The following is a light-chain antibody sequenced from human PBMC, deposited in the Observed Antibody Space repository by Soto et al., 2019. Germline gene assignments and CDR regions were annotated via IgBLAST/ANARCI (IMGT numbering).Light chain of an antibody. V-gene: IGKV3-15*01. CDR1: QSVDIN. CDR3: QQYRSWPRT. J-gene: IGKJ1*01. Sequence: IVLTQSPGTLSLSPGERVTLSCRASQSVDINLAWYQQKPGQAPRLLIYGASTRATDMPGRFSGRGAGAEFTLTISSLQSEDFAVYYCQQYRSWPRTFGQGTKVDI. CDR2: GAS.